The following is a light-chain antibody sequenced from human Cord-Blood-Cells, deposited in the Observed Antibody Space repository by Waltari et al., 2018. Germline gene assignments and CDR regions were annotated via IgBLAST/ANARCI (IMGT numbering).Light chain of an antibody. CDR2: AES. CDR1: QGIRNE. Sequence: AIQMTQSPSSLSASVGDRVTITCRASQGIRNELGWYQQKPGKAPKLLIYAESSLRSGVPSRFSGSGSGTDVTLNISSLQPEDFATYYCLQDYNYPRTFGQGTKVEIK. J-gene: IGKJ1*01. V-gene: IGKV1-6*01. CDR3: LQDYNYPRT.